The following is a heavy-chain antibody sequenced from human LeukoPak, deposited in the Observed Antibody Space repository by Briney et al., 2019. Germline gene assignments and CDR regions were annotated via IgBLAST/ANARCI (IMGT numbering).Heavy chain of an antibody. D-gene: IGHD4-23*01. V-gene: IGHV4-38-2*02. J-gene: IGHJ6*03. Sequence: QPSETLSLTCTVSGYSISSGYYWGWIRQPPGKGLEWIGSIYTSGSTNYNPSLKSRVTMSVDTSKNQFSLKLSSVTAADTAVYYCAATVVSPDYYYYYMDVWGKGTTVTISS. CDR3: AATVVSPDYYYYYMDV. CDR2: IYTSGST. CDR1: GYSISSGYY.